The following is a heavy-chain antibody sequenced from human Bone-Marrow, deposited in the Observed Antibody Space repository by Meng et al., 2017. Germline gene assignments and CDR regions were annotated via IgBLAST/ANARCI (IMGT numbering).Heavy chain of an antibody. Sequence: GSLRLSCTVSGYSISSGYYWGWIRQPPGKGLEWIGSIYHSGSTYYNPSLKSRVTISVDMSKNQFSLKLSSVTAADTAVYYCARTPLDVMTTVTYFDYWGQGTLVTVSS. J-gene: IGHJ4*02. D-gene: IGHD4-17*01. CDR2: IYHSGST. CDR1: GYSISSGYY. V-gene: IGHV4-38-2*02. CDR3: ARTPLDVMTTVTYFDY.